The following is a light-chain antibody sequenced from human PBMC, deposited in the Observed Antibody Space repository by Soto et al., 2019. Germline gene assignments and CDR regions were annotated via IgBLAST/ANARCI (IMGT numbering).Light chain of an antibody. CDR2: TAS. Sequence: DIPMTKSPSTLSASVGDRVTITCRASQSISTWLAGYQQKPGKAPKLLSYTASSLDGGVPSRFGGSGSGTEFNITISSLQPDDVATYYCQQYNAYPLTFGGGTKVEIK. V-gene: IGKV1-5*03. CDR1: QSISTW. CDR3: QQYNAYPLT. J-gene: IGKJ4*01.